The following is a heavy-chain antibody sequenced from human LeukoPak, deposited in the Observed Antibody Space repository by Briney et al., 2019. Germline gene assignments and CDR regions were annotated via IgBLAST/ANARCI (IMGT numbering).Heavy chain of an antibody. D-gene: IGHD5-12*01. CDR3: ARDISSGYPTY. CDR1: GFTFSSYG. CDR2: ITNSGSYI. J-gene: IGHJ4*02. Sequence: GSLRLSCAASGFTFSSYGMNWVRQAPGKGLEWVSSITNSGSYIYYADSVKGRFTISRDNAKNSLYLQMNSLRAEDTAVYYCARDISSGYPTYWGQGTLVTVSS. V-gene: IGHV3-21*01.